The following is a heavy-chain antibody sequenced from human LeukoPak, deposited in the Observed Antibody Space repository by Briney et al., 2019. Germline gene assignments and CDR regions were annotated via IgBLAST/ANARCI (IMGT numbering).Heavy chain of an antibody. D-gene: IGHD3-3*01. J-gene: IGHJ4*02. V-gene: IGHV3-7*01. Sequence: PGGXXRLSCAASGFTFSSYWMSWVRQAPGKGLEWVANIKQDGSEKYYVDSVKGRFTISRDNAKNSLYLQMNSLRAEDTAVYYCARLYYDFWSGHLGLDYWGQGTLVTVSS. CDR1: GFTFSSYW. CDR3: ARLYYDFWSGHLGLDY. CDR2: IKQDGSEK.